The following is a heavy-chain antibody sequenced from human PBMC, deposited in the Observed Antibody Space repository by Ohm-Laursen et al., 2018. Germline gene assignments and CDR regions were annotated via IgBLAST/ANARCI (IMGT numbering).Heavy chain of an antibody. V-gene: IGHV3-33*01. CDR2: IWYDGSNE. J-gene: IGHJ4*02. Sequence: SLRLSCSAPGFTFSSYGMHWVRQAPGKGLEWVAVIWYDGSNEYYADSVKGRFTISRDNSKSTLYLQMNSLRAEDTAVYYCARDGDYWGQGALVTVSS. CDR3: ARDGDY. CDR1: GFTFSSYG.